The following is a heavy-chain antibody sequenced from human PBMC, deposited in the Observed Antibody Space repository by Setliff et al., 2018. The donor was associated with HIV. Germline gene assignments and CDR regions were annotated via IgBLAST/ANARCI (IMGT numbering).Heavy chain of an antibody. V-gene: IGHV1-8*01. D-gene: IGHD4-4*01. J-gene: IGHJ4*02. CDR1: GYTFTSYD. CDR2: MNPNSGNT. Sequence: ASVKVSCKASGYTFTSYDVNWVRQATGQGLEWMGWMNPNSGNTGYAQKFQGRVTMTRNTSISTAYMELSSLTSEDTAVYYCATDDYNGDSFDNWGQGTLVTVSS. CDR3: ATDDYNGDSFDN.